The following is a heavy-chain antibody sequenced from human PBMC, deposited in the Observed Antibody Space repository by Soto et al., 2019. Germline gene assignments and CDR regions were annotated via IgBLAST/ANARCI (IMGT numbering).Heavy chain of an antibody. J-gene: IGHJ6*03. D-gene: IGHD2-8*01. V-gene: IGHV1-18*01. Sequence: ASVKVSCKASGYTFTSYGISWVRQAPGQGLEWMGWISAYNGNTNYAQKLQGRVTMTTDTSTSTAYMELSSLRSEDTAVYYCARGQRYCTNGVCYPDKYYYYYMDVWGKGTTVT. CDR2: ISAYNGNT. CDR3: ARGQRYCTNGVCYPDKYYYYYMDV. CDR1: GYTFTSYG.